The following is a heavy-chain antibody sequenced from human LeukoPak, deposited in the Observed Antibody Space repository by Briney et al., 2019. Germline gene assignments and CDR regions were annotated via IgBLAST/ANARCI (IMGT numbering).Heavy chain of an antibody. Sequence: GGSLRLSCAASGFTFSSYGMPWVRQAPGKGLEWVAVIWYDGSNKYYADSVKGRFTISRDNSKNTLYLQMNSLRAEDTAVYYCAGDGYNVGNDYWGQGTLVTVSS. CDR3: AGDGYNVGNDY. CDR2: IWYDGSNK. J-gene: IGHJ4*02. CDR1: GFTFSSYG. D-gene: IGHD5-24*01. V-gene: IGHV3-33*01.